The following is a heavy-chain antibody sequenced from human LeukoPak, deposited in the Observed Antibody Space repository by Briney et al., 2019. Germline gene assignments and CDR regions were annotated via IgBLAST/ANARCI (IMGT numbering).Heavy chain of an antibody. D-gene: IGHD2/OR15-2a*01. J-gene: IGHJ1*01. CDR2: ISGSGDAT. CDR3: AKGGHKNIGYSEYFYN. CDR1: GFTLNNYA. V-gene: IGHV3-23*01. Sequence: GGSLRLSCAASGFTLNNYAMAWVRQAPGKGLEWVSSISGSGDATSYADSVKGRFTISGDNSKSTLYLQMSGLRAEDTAVYYCAKGGHKNIGYSEYFYNWGQGTLVTVSS.